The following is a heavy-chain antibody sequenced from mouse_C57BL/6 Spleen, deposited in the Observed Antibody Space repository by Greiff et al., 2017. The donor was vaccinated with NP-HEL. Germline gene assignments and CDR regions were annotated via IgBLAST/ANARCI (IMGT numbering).Heavy chain of an antibody. CDR1: GYTFTDYY. J-gene: IGHJ1*01. CDR2: IYPGSGNT. CDR3: ARSPYYYGSSYFDV. Sequence: IQLQQSGAELVRPGASVKLSCKASGYTFTDYYINWVKQRPGQGLEWIARIYPGSGNTYYNEKFKGKATLTAEKSSSTAYMQLSSLTSEDSAVYFCARSPYYYGSSYFDVWGPGTTVTVSS. V-gene: IGHV1-76*01. D-gene: IGHD1-1*01.